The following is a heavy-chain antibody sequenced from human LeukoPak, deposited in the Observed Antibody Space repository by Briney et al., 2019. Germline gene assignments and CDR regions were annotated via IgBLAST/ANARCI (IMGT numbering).Heavy chain of an antibody. J-gene: IGHJ4*02. CDR3: ASGGFQLRRGYFDY. D-gene: IGHD6-6*01. Sequence: PGGSLRLSCAASGFTFSSYWMSWVRQAPGKGLEWVANIKQDGSEKYYVDSVKGRFTISSDNAKNSLYLQMNSLRAEDTAVYYCASGGFQLRRGYFDYWGQGTLVTVSS. CDR2: IKQDGSEK. V-gene: IGHV3-7*01. CDR1: GFTFSSYW.